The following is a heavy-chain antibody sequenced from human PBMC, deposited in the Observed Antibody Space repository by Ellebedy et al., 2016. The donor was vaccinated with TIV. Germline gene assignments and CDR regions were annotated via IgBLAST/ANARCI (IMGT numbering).Heavy chain of an antibody. V-gene: IGHV3-23*01. CDR3: AREGCSSTSCYLYYYYYYMDV. CDR1: GFTFSSYA. D-gene: IGHD2-2*01. J-gene: IGHJ6*03. Sequence: GGSLRLSXAASGFTFSSYAMSWVRQAPGKGLEWVSAITGSGGNTYYADSVKGRFTISRDNSKNTLYLQMNSLRAEDTAVYYCAREGCSSTSCYLYYYYYYMDVWGKGTTVTVSS. CDR2: ITGSGGNT.